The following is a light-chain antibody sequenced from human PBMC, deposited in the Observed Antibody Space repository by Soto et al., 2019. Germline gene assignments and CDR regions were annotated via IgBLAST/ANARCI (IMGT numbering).Light chain of an antibody. CDR3: CSFAGSSTVV. V-gene: IGLV2-23*02. J-gene: IGLJ3*02. CDR2: GVN. Sequence: QSALTQPASVSGSPGQSITFSCTGTSSDVGTYNLVSWYQQHPGKAPKLMIYGVNKRPSGVSNRFSGSKSGNTASLTISGLQAEDEADYYCCSFAGSSTVVFGGGTQLTVL. CDR1: SSDVGTYNL.